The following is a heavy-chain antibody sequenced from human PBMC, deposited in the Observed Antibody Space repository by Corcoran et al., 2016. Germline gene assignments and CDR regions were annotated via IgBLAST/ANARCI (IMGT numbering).Heavy chain of an antibody. V-gene: IGHV3-21*01. Sequence: EVQLVESGGGLVKPGGSLRLSCAASGFTFSSYSMNWVRQAPGKGLEWVSSISSSSTYIYYADSVKGRFTISRDNAKNSLYLQMNSLRAEDTAVDYCARVAMIVVDYWGQGTLVTVSS. J-gene: IGHJ4*02. CDR3: ARVAMIVVDY. D-gene: IGHD3-22*01. CDR1: GFTFSSYS. CDR2: ISSSSTYI.